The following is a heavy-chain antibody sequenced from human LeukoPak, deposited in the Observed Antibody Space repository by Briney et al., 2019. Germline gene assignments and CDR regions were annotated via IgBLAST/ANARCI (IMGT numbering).Heavy chain of an antibody. CDR3: AREGVAAHDAFDI. Sequence: PSETLSLTCAVYVGSFIGYYWSWIRQPPGKGLEWMGEINHSGSTNYNPSLKSRVTISVDTSKNQFSLKLSSVTAADTAVYYCAREGVAAHDAFDIWGQGTMVTVSS. CDR2: INHSGST. J-gene: IGHJ3*02. D-gene: IGHD2-15*01. CDR1: VGSFIGYY. V-gene: IGHV4-34*01.